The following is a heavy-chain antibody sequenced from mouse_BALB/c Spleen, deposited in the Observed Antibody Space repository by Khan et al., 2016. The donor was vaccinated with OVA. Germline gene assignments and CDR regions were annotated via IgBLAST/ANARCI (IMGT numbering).Heavy chain of an antibody. D-gene: IGHD2-13*01. V-gene: IGHV2-2*02. CDR2: IWSGGST. CDR1: GFSFSSYG. J-gene: IGHJ3*01. Sequence: QVQLKQSGPGLVQPSQSLSITCTVSGFSFSSYGVHWVRQSPGKGLEWVGVIWSGGSTDFNAAFISRLSISKDNSKSQVFFKMNSLQTNDSAIYYCARGGLPFTYWGQGTLVTVSA. CDR3: ARGGLPFTY.